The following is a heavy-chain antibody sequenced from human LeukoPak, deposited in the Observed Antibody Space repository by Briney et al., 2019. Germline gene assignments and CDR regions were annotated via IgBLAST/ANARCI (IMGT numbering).Heavy chain of an antibody. V-gene: IGHV3-11*06. CDR1: GFTFSDYY. J-gene: IGHJ4*02. D-gene: IGHD6-6*01. CDR3: ARVYHSSSGRAIDY. Sequence: GGSLRLSCAASGFTFSDYYMSWIRQAPGKGLEWISYISSSGSYIDYADSVKGRFTISRDNAKNSLYLQMNSLRAEDTALYYCARVYHSSSGRAIDYWGQGTLVTVSS. CDR2: ISSSGSYI.